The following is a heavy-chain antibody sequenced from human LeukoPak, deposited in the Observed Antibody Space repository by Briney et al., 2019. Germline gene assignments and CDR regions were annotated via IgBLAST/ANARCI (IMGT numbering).Heavy chain of an antibody. CDR2: VFTSGST. CDR3: ARDLPGQYGFDI. CDR1: GGSISSGSYY. Sequence: SQTLSLTCIVSGGSISSGSYYWSWIRQPAGKGLEWIGRVFTSGSTDYNPSFKSRVTISVDTSKKQVSLRLSSVTAADTAVYYCARDLPGQYGFDIWGQGTMVTVSS. J-gene: IGHJ3*02. V-gene: IGHV4-61*02. D-gene: IGHD1-14*01.